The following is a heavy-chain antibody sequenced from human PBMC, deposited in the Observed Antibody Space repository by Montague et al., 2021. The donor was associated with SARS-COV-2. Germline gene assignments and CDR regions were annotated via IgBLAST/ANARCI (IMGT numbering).Heavy chain of an antibody. D-gene: IGHD3-9*01. CDR1: GFTFSSYA. Sequence: SLRLSLAASGFTFSSYAMHWVRQAPGKGLERVAVISYDGSNKYYADSVKGRFTISRDNSKNTLYLQMNSLRAEDTAVYYCARAAGNYDILTGYYDYWGQGTLVTVSS. CDR3: ARAAGNYDILTGYYDY. J-gene: IGHJ4*02. V-gene: IGHV3-30*04. CDR2: ISYDGSNK.